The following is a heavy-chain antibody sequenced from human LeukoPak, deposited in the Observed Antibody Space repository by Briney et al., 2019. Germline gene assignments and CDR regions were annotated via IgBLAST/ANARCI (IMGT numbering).Heavy chain of an antibody. CDR3: ARPRDASTGYYLGY. CDR2: IYYTGTT. CDR1: GGSIRGSSYY. D-gene: IGHD3-22*01. Sequence: SETLSLTCTVSGGSIRGSSYYWGWIRQPPGKGLEWIGNIYYTGTTYYNPSLKSRVTISVDTSKNHFSLRLRSVTAADTAVYFCARPRDASTGYYLGYWGQGTLVTVSS. V-gene: IGHV4-39*02. J-gene: IGHJ4*02.